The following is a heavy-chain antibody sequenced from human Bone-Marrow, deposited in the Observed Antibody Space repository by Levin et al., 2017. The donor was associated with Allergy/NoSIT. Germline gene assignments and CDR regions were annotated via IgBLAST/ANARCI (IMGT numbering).Heavy chain of an antibody. D-gene: IGHD5-24*01. CDR1: GYSISSGHY. CDR2: IFHSGLT. Sequence: PSETLSLTCDVSGYSISSGHYWGWIRQPPGKGLQWIATIFHSGLTYYTASLKSRATISVDTSKNQFSLNLTSVTAADTALYFCAREKLMVGSKMARHFDYWGQGAPVIVSS. V-gene: IGHV4-38-2*02. CDR3: AREKLMVGSKMARHFDY. J-gene: IGHJ4*02.